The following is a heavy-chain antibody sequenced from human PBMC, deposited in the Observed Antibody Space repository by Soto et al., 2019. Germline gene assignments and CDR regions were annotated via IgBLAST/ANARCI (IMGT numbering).Heavy chain of an antibody. Sequence: GASVKVSCKTSGDSFNEHYIHWVRQAPGQGLEWMGWINPNGGATKYAQKFQGRVTVTRDTSIRTVYMELSSLRSDDTAVYYCARESGGATATLDYYYFYMDVWGKGTTLTVPS. J-gene: IGHJ6*03. CDR2: INPNGGAT. V-gene: IGHV1-2*02. CDR3: ARESGGATATLDYYYFYMDV. CDR1: GDSFNEHY. D-gene: IGHD5-12*01.